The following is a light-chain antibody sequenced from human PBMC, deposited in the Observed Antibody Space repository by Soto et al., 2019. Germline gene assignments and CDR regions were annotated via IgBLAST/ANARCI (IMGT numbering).Light chain of an antibody. CDR2: ENN. CDR1: ISNIGNNF. CDR3: ETWDTSLSAGV. V-gene: IGLV1-51*02. Sequence: QSVLTQPPSVSAPPGQTVTISCSGSISNIGNNFVSWYQQLPGTAPKLLIYENNKRPSGIPDRFSGSRSGTSATLVVTGLQTGDEATYYCETWDTSLSAGVFGGGTKLTVL. J-gene: IGLJ2*01.